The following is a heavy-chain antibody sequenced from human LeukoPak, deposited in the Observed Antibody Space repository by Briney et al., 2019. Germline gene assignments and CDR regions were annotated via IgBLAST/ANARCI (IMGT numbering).Heavy chain of an antibody. Sequence: SETLSLTCTVSGGSISSYYWSWIRQPPGKGLEWIGYIYYSGSTNYNPSLKSRVTISVDTSKNQFSLKLSSVTAADTAVYYCARGIRYSYAEGYFDYWGQGTLVTVSS. V-gene: IGHV4-59*01. CDR2: IYYSGST. D-gene: IGHD5-18*01. CDR1: GGSISSYY. CDR3: ARGIRYSYAEGYFDY. J-gene: IGHJ4*02.